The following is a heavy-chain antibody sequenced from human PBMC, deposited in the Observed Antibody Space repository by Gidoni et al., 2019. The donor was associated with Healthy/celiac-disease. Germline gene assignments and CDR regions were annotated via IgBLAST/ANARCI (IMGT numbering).Heavy chain of an antibody. D-gene: IGHD3-3*01. CDR3: ARDFGAYYDFWSGPDY. V-gene: IGHV1-3*01. CDR2: INAGNGNT. CDR1: GYTFTNYA. J-gene: IGHJ4*02. Sequence: QVQLVQSGAEVKKPGASVKVSCKASGYTFTNYAMHWVRQAPGQRLEWMGWINAGNGNTKYSQKFQGRVTITRDTSASTAYMELSSLRSEDTAVYYCARDFGAYYDFWSGPDYWGQGTLVTVSS.